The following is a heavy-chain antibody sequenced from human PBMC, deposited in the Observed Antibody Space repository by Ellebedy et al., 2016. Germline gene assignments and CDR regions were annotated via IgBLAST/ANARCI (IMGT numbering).Heavy chain of an antibody. J-gene: IGHJ4*02. Sequence: GESLKISXAASGFTFSSYSMNWVRQAPGKGLEWVSYISSGSSPIYYADSVKGRFTISRDDAKNSLYLQMNSLRAEDTAVYYCARDGDGDQRWFFDYWGLGTLVTVSS. CDR3: ARDGDGDQRWFFDY. D-gene: IGHD4-17*01. V-gene: IGHV3-48*04. CDR2: ISSGSSPI. CDR1: GFTFSSYS.